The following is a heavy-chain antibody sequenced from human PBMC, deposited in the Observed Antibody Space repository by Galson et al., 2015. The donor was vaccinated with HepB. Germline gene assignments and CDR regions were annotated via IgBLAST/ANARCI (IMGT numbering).Heavy chain of an antibody. Sequence: SLRLSCAASGFTFSSYAMSWVRQAPGKGLEWVSAISGSGGSTYFADSVKGRFTISRDNSKNTLYLQMNSLRAEDTAVYYCARDMDYYDSSGYYYWGQGTLVTVSS. CDR3: ARDMDYYDSSGYYY. D-gene: IGHD3-22*01. V-gene: IGHV3-23*01. J-gene: IGHJ4*02. CDR2: ISGSGGST. CDR1: GFTFSSYA.